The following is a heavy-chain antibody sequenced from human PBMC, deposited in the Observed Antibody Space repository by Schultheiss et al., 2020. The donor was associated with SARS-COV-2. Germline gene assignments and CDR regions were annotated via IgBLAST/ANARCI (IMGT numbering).Heavy chain of an antibody. CDR1: GGSISSSSYY. CDR2: IYYSGST. J-gene: IGHJ4*02. V-gene: IGHV4-39*07. D-gene: IGHD3-22*01. CDR3: ARNYDTSGYYFFFDY. Sequence: SETLSLTCTVSGGSISSSSYYWGWIRQPPGKGLEWIGSIYYSGSTYYNPSLKSRVTISVDTSKNKFSLKLSSVTAADTAVYYCARNYDTSGYYFFFDYWGQGTLVTVSS.